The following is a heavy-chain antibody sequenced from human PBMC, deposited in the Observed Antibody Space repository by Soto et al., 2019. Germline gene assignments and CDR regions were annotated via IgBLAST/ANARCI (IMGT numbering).Heavy chain of an antibody. Sequence: PGESLKISCNGSGYGFTGYWICWVRQMPGKGLEWMGIIYPGDSDTRYSPSFQGQVTISADKSISTAYLQWSSLKASDTAMYYCARRDYDFWSGYPNTHNWFDPWGQGTLVTVSS. CDR1: GYGFTGYW. D-gene: IGHD3-3*01. CDR2: IYPGDSDT. J-gene: IGHJ5*02. V-gene: IGHV5-51*01. CDR3: ARRDYDFWSGYPNTHNWFDP.